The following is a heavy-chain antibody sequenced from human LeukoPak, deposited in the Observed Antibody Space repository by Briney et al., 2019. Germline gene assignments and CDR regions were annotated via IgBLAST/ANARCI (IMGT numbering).Heavy chain of an antibody. CDR1: GYTFTSYG. J-gene: IGHJ3*02. Sequence: ASVKVSCKASGYTFTSYGISWVRQAPGQGLEWMGIINPSGGSTSYAPKFQGRVTMTWDMSTSTVYMELSSLRSEDTAVYYCARDSSGLDAFDIWGQGTMVTVSS. D-gene: IGHD6-19*01. CDR3: ARDSSGLDAFDI. CDR2: INPSGGST. V-gene: IGHV1-46*01.